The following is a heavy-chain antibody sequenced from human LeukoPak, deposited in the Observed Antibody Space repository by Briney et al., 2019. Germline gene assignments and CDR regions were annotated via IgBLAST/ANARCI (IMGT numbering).Heavy chain of an antibody. CDR3: TLTYCDGGSCYSGGFDY. Sequence: PGGSLRLSCAASGFIFSDYSMNWLRQAPGKGLEWISYISSASATIYYADSVKGRFTISRDNAKNSLYLQMNSLRAEDTAVYYCTLTYCDGGSCYSGGFDYWGQGTLVTVSS. V-gene: IGHV3-48*04. D-gene: IGHD2-15*01. J-gene: IGHJ4*02. CDR2: ISSASATI. CDR1: GFIFSDYS.